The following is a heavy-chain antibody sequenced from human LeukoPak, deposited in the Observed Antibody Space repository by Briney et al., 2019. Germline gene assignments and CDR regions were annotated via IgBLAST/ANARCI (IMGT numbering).Heavy chain of an antibody. D-gene: IGHD4-17*01. Sequence: ASVKVSCKVSGYTLTELSMHWVRQAPGKGLEWMGGFDPEDGETIYAQKFQGRVTMTRNTSISTAYMELSSLRSEDTAVYYCAREYGDYYYYGMDVWGQGTTVTVSS. J-gene: IGHJ6*02. V-gene: IGHV1-24*01. CDR2: FDPEDGET. CDR1: GYTLTELS. CDR3: AREYGDYYYYGMDV.